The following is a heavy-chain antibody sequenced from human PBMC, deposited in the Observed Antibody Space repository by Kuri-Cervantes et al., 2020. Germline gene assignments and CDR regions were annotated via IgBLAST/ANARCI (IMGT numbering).Heavy chain of an antibody. D-gene: IGHD5-12*01. J-gene: IGHJ6*04. Sequence: ASVKVSCKASGYTFTDYYIHWVRQAPGQGLEWMGWISPNSGGTNYAQNFQGRVTMTRDTSITTAYMELSRLTSDDTAVYYCARSFGGYSGYEVAYMDVWGTGTTVTVSS. CDR3: ARSFGGYSGYEVAYMDV. V-gene: IGHV1-2*02. CDR1: GYTFTDYY. CDR2: ISPNSGGT.